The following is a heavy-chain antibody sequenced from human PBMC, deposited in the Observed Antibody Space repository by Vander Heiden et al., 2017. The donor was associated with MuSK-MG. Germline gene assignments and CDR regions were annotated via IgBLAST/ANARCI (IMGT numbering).Heavy chain of an antibody. CDR2: IYHSGST. V-gene: IGHV4-38-2*02. J-gene: IGHJ5*02. D-gene: IGHD4-17*01. CDR3: ARWSIEDGWFDP. Sequence: QVQLQESGPGLVKPSETLSLTCTVSGYSISSGYYWGWIRQPPGKGLEWIGSIYHSGSTYYNPSLKSRVTISVDTSKNQFSLKLSSVTAADTAVYYCARWSIEDGWFDPWGQGTLVTVSS. CDR1: GYSISSGYY.